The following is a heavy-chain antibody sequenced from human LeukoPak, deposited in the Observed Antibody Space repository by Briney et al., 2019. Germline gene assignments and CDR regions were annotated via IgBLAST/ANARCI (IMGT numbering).Heavy chain of an antibody. J-gene: IGHJ4*02. D-gene: IGHD3-22*01. V-gene: IGHV4-31*03. CDR2: IYYSGST. CDR3: ARDRSPYDSSGFDY. Sequence: SQTLSLTCTVSGGSISSGGYSWSWIRQHPGKGLEWIGYIYYSGSTYYNPSLKSRVTISVDTSKNQFSLKLSSVTAADTAVYYCARDRSPYDSSGFDYWGQGTLVTVSS. CDR1: GGSISSGGYS.